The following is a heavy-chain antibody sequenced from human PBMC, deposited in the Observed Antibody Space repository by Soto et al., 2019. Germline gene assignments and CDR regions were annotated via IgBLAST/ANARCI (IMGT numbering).Heavy chain of an antibody. J-gene: IGHJ5*02. CDR3: TTVFMTVDNNWFDP. Sequence: EVQLVESGGGLVKPGGSLRLSCAASGFTFSNAWMSWVRQAPGKGLEWVGRIKSKTDGGTTDYAAPVKGRFTISRDASKNTLYLQMNSLKTEDTAVYYCTTVFMTVDNNWFDPWGQGTLVTVSS. D-gene: IGHD3-16*01. CDR1: GFTFSNAW. CDR2: IKSKTDGGTT. V-gene: IGHV3-15*01.